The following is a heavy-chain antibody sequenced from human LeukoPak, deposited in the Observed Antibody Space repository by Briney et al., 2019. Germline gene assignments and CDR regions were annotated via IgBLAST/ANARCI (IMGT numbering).Heavy chain of an antibody. CDR3: ARGLNRNDYGDYGY. V-gene: IGHV4-59*01. CDR1: GGSLSSYY. D-gene: IGHD4-17*01. CDR2: IYYTGST. J-gene: IGHJ4*02. Sequence: SEILSLTCTVSGGSLSSYYWTWIRQPPGKGLEWIGYIYYTGSTSYNPSLKSRVTISVQTSKNQFSLKLSSVTAADTAVYYCARGLNRNDYGDYGYWGQGTLVTVSS.